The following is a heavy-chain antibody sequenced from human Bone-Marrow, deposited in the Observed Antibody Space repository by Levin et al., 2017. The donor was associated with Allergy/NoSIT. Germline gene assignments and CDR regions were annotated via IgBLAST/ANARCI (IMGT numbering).Heavy chain of an antibody. CDR3: TTPRTAAGTSHYYYGMDV. D-gene: IGHD6-13*01. J-gene: IGHJ6*02. CDR1: GFTFSNAW. CDR2: IKSKTDGGTT. Sequence: PGGSLRLSCAASGFTFSNAWMSWVRQAPGKGLEWVGRIKSKTDGGTTDYAAPVKGRFTISRDDSKNTLYLQMNSLKTEDTAVYYCTTPRTAAGTSHYYYGMDVWGQGTTVTVSS. V-gene: IGHV3-15*01.